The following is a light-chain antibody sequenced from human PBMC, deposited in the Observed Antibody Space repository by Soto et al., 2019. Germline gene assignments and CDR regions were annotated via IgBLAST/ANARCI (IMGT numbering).Light chain of an antibody. CDR3: HKYYSVPLT. Sequence: DIVMTQSPDSLAVSLGERATINCKSSQSVLYSSNNKNYLAWYQQKPGQPPKLLIYWASTRESGVPDRFSGSGSTTDFALTISNLQAEDVAVYYCHKYYSVPLTFGGGTKVEIK. CDR1: QSVLYSSNNKNY. J-gene: IGKJ4*01. V-gene: IGKV4-1*01. CDR2: WAS.